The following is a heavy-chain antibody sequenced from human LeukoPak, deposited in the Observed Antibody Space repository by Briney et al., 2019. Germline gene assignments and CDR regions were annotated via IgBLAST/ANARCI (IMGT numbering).Heavy chain of an antibody. D-gene: IGHD3-16*02. CDR3: AGSDTIGYTPREWDYWYFDL. CDR1: GFTFSSYG. CDR2: IQYDGSNQ. Sequence: GGSLRLSCAASGFTFSSYGMHWVRQAPGKGLEWVAYIQYDGSNQQYADSVKGRFSISRDRSKNIPYLQMNSLRAEDTAVYYCAGSDTIGYTPREWDYWYFDLWGCGTLVTVSS. V-gene: IGHV3-30*02. J-gene: IGHJ2*01.